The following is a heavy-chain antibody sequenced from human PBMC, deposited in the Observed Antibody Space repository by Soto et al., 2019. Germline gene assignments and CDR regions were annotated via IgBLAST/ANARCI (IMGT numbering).Heavy chain of an antibody. CDR3: AQREADSGYDSGDYYYGMDV. D-gene: IGHD5-12*01. J-gene: IGHJ6*02. Sequence: SEILSLTYAAAGDSISSSNWWSWVRQPPGKGLEWIGEIYHSGSTNYNPSLKSRVTISVDKSKNQFSLKLSSVTAADTALYYSAQREADSGYDSGDYYYGMDVWGQGTTVTVSS. CDR2: IYHSGST. V-gene: IGHV4-4*02. CDR1: GDSISSSNW.